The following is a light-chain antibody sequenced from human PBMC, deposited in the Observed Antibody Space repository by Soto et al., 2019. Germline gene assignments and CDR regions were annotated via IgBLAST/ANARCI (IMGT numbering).Light chain of an antibody. CDR3: CSFSSTTTPAI. J-gene: IGLJ2*01. V-gene: IGLV2-14*03. CDR2: DVS. Sequence: QSALTQPASVSGSPGQSITISCTGSSSDIGGYTYVSWYQHHPGKAPKVLISDVSNRPSGVSNRFSGSKSGNTASLTISGLQAEDEADYYCCSFSSTTTPAIFGGGTKVTVL. CDR1: SSDIGGYTY.